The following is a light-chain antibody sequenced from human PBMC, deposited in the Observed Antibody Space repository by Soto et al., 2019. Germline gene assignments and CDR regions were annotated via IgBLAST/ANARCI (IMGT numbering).Light chain of an antibody. Sequence: QSALTQPASVSGSPGLSIAISCTGTSRDVGGYNSVSWYQQQPGKVPKLMINDVSNRPSGVSNRFSGSKSGNTASLTISGLQAEDEGDYYCSSYTTGGSYVFGTGTKLTVL. V-gene: IGLV2-14*01. J-gene: IGLJ1*01. CDR3: SSYTTGGSYV. CDR2: DVS. CDR1: SRDVGGYNS.